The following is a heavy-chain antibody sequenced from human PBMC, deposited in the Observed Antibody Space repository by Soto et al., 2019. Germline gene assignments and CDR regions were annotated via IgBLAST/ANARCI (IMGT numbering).Heavy chain of an antibody. CDR1: GFSFSGFA. CDR3: AKDYGINHVGNIPLDY. V-gene: IGHV3-23*01. Sequence: GGSLRLSCAASGFSFSGFAMSWLRQAPGKGLEWVSCIRAGGDGTWFADSVKGRFTISRDNSKNTLFLQMNSLRAEDTAVYYCAKDYGINHVGNIPLDYWGQGTLVTVSS. J-gene: IGHJ4*02. CDR2: IRAGGDGT. D-gene: IGHD3-10*01.